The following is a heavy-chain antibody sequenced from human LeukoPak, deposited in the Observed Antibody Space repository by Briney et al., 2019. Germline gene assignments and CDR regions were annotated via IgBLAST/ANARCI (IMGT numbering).Heavy chain of an antibody. CDR1: GGSISSDY. CDR2: IYYSGST. Sequence: SETLSLTCTVSGGSISSDYWSWIRQPPGKGLEWIGYIYYSGSTNYNPSLKSRVTISVDTSKNQFSLKLSSVTAADTAVYYCARATYYYDSSGYSSYFDYWGQGTLVTVSS. V-gene: IGHV4-59*08. J-gene: IGHJ4*02. D-gene: IGHD3-22*01. CDR3: ARATYYYDSSGYSSYFDY.